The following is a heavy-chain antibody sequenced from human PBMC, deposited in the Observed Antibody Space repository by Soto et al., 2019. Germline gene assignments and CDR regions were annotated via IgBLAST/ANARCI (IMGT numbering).Heavy chain of an antibody. CDR1: GGSISSYY. CDR2: IYFSGGT. V-gene: IGHV4-59*12. J-gene: IGHJ4*02. CDR3: ARNVGSGYYYFDQ. D-gene: IGHD3-22*01. Sequence: SETLSLTCTVSGGSISSYYWSWIRQPPGKGLEWIGYIYFSGGTNYNPSLKSRVTISVDTSKNQFSLKLSSVTAADTAVYYCARNVGSGYYYFDQWGQGTLVTVSS.